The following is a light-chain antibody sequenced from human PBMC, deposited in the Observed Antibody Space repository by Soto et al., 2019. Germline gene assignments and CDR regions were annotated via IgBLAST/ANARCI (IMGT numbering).Light chain of an antibody. CDR3: QQSFSTLRGT. J-gene: IGKJ3*01. CDR2: AAS. CDR1: QSISSY. Sequence: DIQMTQSPSSLSASVGDRVTITCRASQSISSYLNWYQQKPGKAPNLLIYAASSLQSGVPSRFSGSGSGTDFTLTISSLQPEDVATYYCQQSFSTLRGTFGPGTKVDIK. V-gene: IGKV1-39*01.